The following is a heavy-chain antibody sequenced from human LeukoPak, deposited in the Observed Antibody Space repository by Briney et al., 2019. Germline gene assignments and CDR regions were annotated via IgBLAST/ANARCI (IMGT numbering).Heavy chain of an antibody. J-gene: IGHJ3*02. Sequence: SVKLSCMASGGTFSSYAISWVRQAPGPVLEWMGGIIPIFGTANYAQTFQGRVTITADKSTSTAYMELSSLRSEDTAVYYCARVPVLRYCSSTSCFNPGGGAFDIWGQGTMVTVSS. CDR3: ARVPVLRYCSSTSCFNPGGGAFDI. V-gene: IGHV1-69*06. CDR1: GGTFSSYA. CDR2: IIPIFGTA. D-gene: IGHD2-2*01.